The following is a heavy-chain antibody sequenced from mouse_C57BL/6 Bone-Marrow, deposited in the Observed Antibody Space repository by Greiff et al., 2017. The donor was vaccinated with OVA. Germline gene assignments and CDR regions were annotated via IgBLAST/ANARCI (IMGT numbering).Heavy chain of an antibody. V-gene: IGHV14-3*01. CDR3: AHYGSPFAY. CDR2: IDPANGNT. D-gene: IGHD1-1*01. J-gene: IGHJ3*01. Sequence: EVQLQQSVAELVRPGASVKLSCTASGFNIKNTYMPWVKQRPEQGLEWIGRIDPANGNTKYAPKFQGKATITADTSSNTAYLQLSSLTSEDTAIYYCAHYGSPFAYWGQGTLVTVSA. CDR1: GFNIKNTY.